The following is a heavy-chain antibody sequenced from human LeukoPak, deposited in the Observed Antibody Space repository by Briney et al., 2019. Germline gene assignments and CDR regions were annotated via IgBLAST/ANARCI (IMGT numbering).Heavy chain of an antibody. CDR1: GYTFTGYY. J-gene: IGHJ6*02. D-gene: IGHD3-9*01. CDR3: ARVFYDILDYYGMDV. Sequence: GASVKVSCKASGYTFTGYYMHWVRQAPGQGLEWMGWINPNSGGTNYAQKFQGRVTMTRDTSISTAYMELSRLGSDDTAVYYCARVFYDILDYYGMDVWGQGTTVTVSS. V-gene: IGHV1-2*02. CDR2: INPNSGGT.